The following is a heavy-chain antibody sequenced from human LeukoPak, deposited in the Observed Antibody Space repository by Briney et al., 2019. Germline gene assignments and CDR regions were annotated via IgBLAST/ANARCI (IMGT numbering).Heavy chain of an antibody. CDR3: ARDPVVGPFDL. V-gene: IGHV4-4*07. CDR1: GGSFSSYY. D-gene: IGHD2-2*01. CDR2: IYTSGST. J-gene: IGHJ2*01. Sequence: SETLSLNCTVSGGSFSSYYWSWIRQPAGKGLEWIGRIYTSGSTNYNPSLKSRVTMSVDTSKNQFSLKLSSVTAADTAVYYCARDPVVGPFDLWGRGTLVTVSS.